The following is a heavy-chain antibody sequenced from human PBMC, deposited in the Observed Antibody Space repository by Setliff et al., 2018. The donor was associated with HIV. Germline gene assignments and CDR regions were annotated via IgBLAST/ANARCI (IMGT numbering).Heavy chain of an antibody. V-gene: IGHV4-61*09. CDR3: ARGNNGYYYDSSGYYH. Sequence: LSLTCTVSGGSISSGSYYWSWIRQPAGKGLEWIGHIYTSGSTNYNPSLKSRVTISVDTSKSQFSLKLSSVTAADTAVYYCARGNNGYYYDSSGYYHWGQGTLVTVSS. D-gene: IGHD3-22*01. CDR1: GGSISSGSYY. J-gene: IGHJ5*02. CDR2: IYTSGST.